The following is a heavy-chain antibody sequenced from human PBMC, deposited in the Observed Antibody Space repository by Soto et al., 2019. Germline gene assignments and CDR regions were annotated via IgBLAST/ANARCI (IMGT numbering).Heavy chain of an antibody. CDR2: IKSKTDGGTT. Sequence: GGSLRLSCAASGFTFSNAWMSWVRQAPGKGLEWVGRIKSKTDGGTTDYAAPVKGRFTISRDDSKNTLYLQMNSLKTEDTAVYYCTTYSLPHYYDSSGYSDYWGQGTLVTVSS. CDR1: GFTFSNAW. CDR3: TTYSLPHYYDSSGYSDY. V-gene: IGHV3-15*01. J-gene: IGHJ4*02. D-gene: IGHD3-22*01.